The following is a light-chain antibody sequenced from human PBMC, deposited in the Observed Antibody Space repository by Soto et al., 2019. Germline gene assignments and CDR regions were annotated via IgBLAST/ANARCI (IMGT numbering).Light chain of an antibody. V-gene: IGLV2-8*01. Sequence: QSALTQPPSASGSPGQSVTISCTGTSSDVGDYKFVSWYQQHPGKAPKLLIYEVSRRPSGVPDRFSGSKSGNTASLTVSGLQAEDEADYYCSSYAGNNNVVFGGGTSSPS. CDR1: SSDVGDYKF. CDR3: SSYAGNNNVV. CDR2: EVS. J-gene: IGLJ2*01.